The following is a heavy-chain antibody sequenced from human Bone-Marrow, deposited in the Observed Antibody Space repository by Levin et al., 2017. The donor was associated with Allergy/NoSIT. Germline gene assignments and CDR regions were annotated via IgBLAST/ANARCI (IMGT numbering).Heavy chain of an antibody. V-gene: IGHV3-9*01. CDR1: GFNFDNYA. CDR3: SKAPGYATGRGYFQH. J-gene: IGHJ1*01. Sequence: GGSLRLSCAASGFNFDNYAMHWVRLVPGKGLEWVSGISWNSGTIGYADSVKGRFTISRDSAKSSLYLEMNSLGAEEAALIYWSKAPGYATGRGYFQHWGQGTLVTLSS. D-gene: IGHD1-1*01. CDR2: ISWNSGTI.